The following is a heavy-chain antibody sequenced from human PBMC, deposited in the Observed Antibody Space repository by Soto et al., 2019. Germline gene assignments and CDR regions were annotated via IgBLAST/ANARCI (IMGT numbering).Heavy chain of an antibody. CDR3: ALIKVRITMVGGETYYYGMDV. Sequence: SVKVSCKASGGTFSSYAISWVRQAPGQGLEWMGGIIPIFGTANYAQKFQGRVTITADKSTSTAYMELSSRRSEDTAVYYCALIKVRITMVGGETYYYGMDVWGQGTTVTVSS. CDR2: IIPIFGTA. CDR1: GGTFSSYA. D-gene: IGHD3-10*01. J-gene: IGHJ6*02. V-gene: IGHV1-69*06.